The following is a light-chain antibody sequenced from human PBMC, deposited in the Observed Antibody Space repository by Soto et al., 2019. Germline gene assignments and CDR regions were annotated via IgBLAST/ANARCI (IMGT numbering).Light chain of an antibody. J-gene: IGLJ1*01. V-gene: IGLV2-14*01. CDR1: SSDIGGYNY. CDR2: RVS. Sequence: QYVLTQPASVSGSLGQSITISCTGTSSDIGGYNYVSWYQQCPGKAPKLMIYRVSNRPSGVSNRFSGSKSGDTASLTISGLQAEDEADYHCSSYSSTSTLVVFGTGTKVTVL. CDR3: SSYSSTSTLVV.